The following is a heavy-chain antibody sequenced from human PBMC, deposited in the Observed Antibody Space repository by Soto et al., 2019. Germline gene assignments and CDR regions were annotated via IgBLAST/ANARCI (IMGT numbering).Heavy chain of an antibody. CDR2: IYYSGST. Sequence: SETLSLTCTVSGGSISSYYGSWIRQPPGKGLEWIGYIYYSGSTNYNPSLKSRVTISVDTSKNQLSLKLSSVTAADTAVYYCARLVVPAATAFDPWGQGTLVTVSS. D-gene: IGHD2-2*01. J-gene: IGHJ5*02. V-gene: IGHV4-59*08. CDR3: ARLVVPAATAFDP. CDR1: GGSISSYY.